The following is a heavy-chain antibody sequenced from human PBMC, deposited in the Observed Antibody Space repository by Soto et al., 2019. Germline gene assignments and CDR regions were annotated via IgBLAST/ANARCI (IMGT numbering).Heavy chain of an antibody. Sequence: EVQLVESGGGLVKPGGSLRLSCAASGFTFSSYSMNWVRQAPGKGLEWVSSISSSSSYIYYADSVKGRFTSSRDNAKNSLYLQMNSLRAEDTAVYYCARGGLYSYGPDYWGQGTLVTVSS. D-gene: IGHD5-18*01. V-gene: IGHV3-21*01. J-gene: IGHJ4*02. CDR2: ISSSSSYI. CDR1: GFTFSSYS. CDR3: ARGGLYSYGPDY.